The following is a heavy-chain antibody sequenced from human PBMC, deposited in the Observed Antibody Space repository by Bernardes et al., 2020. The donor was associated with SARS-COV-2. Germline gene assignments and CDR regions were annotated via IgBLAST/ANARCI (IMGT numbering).Heavy chain of an antibody. D-gene: IGHD6-19*01. CDR1: GYTFTSYD. CDR3: ARSLEVADSYYYYYGMDV. J-gene: IGHJ6*02. V-gene: IGHV1-8*01. Sequence: ASVKVSCMASGYTFTSYDINWVRQATGQGLEWMGWMNPNSGNTGYAQKFQGRVTMTRNTSISTAYMELSSLRSEDTAVYYCARSLEVADSYYYYYGMDVWGQETTVTVSS. CDR2: MNPNSGNT.